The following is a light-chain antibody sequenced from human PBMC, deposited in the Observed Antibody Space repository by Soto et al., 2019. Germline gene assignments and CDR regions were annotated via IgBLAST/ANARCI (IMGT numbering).Light chain of an antibody. V-gene: IGKV3-11*01. Sequence: EIVLAQSPATLSLSPGERVTLTCRASQSVRSYLAWYQQKPGQAPRLLIYDASNWATGIPARFSGSGSGTDFTITISSLEPEDFAVYYCQQRANWPATFGQGTRLEIK. J-gene: IGKJ5*01. CDR2: DAS. CDR3: QQRANWPAT. CDR1: QSVRSY.